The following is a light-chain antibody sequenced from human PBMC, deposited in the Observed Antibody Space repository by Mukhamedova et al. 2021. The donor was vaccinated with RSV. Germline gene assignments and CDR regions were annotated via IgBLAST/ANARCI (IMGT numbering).Light chain of an antibody. J-gene: IGLJ1*01. CDR2: GNN. CDR3: QSYDSHLSAYV. Sequence: IGAGYDVHWYQQLPGTAPKLLIYGNNNRPSGVPDRFSGSKSGTSASLAITGLQAEDEADYYCQSYDSHLSAYVFGAGTKVTVL. V-gene: IGLV1-40*01. CDR1: IGAGYD.